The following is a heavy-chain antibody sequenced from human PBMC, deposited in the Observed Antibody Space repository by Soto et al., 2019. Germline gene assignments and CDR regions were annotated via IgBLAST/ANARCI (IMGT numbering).Heavy chain of an antibody. J-gene: IGHJ4*02. CDR1: GGTFSSYA. Sequence: SVKVSCKASGGTFSSYAISWVRQAPGQGLEWMGGIIPIFGTANYAQKFQGRVTITADKSTSTAYMELSSLRSEDTAVYYCALYNMVRGAIIPQPLYWGQGTLVTVSS. CDR3: ALYNMVRGAIIPQPLY. CDR2: IIPIFGTA. D-gene: IGHD3-10*01. V-gene: IGHV1-69*06.